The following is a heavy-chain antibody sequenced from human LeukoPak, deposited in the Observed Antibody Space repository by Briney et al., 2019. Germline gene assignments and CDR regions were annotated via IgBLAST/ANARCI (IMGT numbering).Heavy chain of an antibody. CDR1: GYTFTGYY. CDR2: INPNSGGT. D-gene: IGHD3-22*01. J-gene: IGHJ5*02. V-gene: IGHV1-2*02. Sequence: EASVKVSCKASGYTFTGYYMHWVRQAPGQGLEWMGWINPNSGGTNYAQKFQGRVTMTRDTSISTAYMELSRLRSDDTAVYYCARSSGYFSPGDFNWFDPWGQGTLVTVSS. CDR3: ARSSGYFSPGDFNWFDP.